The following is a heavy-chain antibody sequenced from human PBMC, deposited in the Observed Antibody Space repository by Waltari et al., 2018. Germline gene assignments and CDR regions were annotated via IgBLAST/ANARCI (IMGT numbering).Heavy chain of an antibody. CDR2: MNPIRCNT. Sequence: QVQLVQSGAEVKKPLASVKVSCKASGYTFTRYDINWVRQATGQGIEWMGWMNPIRCNTGYAKKFQGRITMTRNTSISTAHMELSGLTSEDTAVYYCARGIASAGMPAGHYYYYMDVWGKGTTVTVSS. CDR1: GYTFTRYD. D-gene: IGHD6-13*01. V-gene: IGHV1-8*01. J-gene: IGHJ6*03. CDR3: ARGIASAGMPAGHYYYYMDV.